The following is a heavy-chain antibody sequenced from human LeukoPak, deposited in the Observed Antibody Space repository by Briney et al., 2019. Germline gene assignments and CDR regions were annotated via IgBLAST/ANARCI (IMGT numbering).Heavy chain of an antibody. D-gene: IGHD3-3*01. CDR1: GFTFSTYS. CDR3: ARDLKFFGVYYYCMDV. CDR2: ISSSSSYI. V-gene: IGHV3-21*01. Sequence: PGVSLRRACAASGFTFSTYSMKWVRQAPGKGLEWVSLISSSSSYIYYADSEKGRFTISRDNAKNTLYLQMNSLRAEDTAVYYCARDLKFFGVYYYCMDVWGQGTTVTVS. J-gene: IGHJ6*02.